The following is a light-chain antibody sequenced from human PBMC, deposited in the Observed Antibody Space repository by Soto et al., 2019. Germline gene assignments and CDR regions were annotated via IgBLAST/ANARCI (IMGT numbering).Light chain of an antibody. Sequence: DIQMTQSPSTLSASVGDRVTITCRASQSISSWLAWYQQKPGKAPNLLIYKASSLESGVPSRFSGGGSGTEFTLTISSLQPDDFATYYCQQYNGYSLTFGGGTKVEIK. V-gene: IGKV1-5*03. CDR1: QSISSW. J-gene: IGKJ4*01. CDR2: KAS. CDR3: QQYNGYSLT.